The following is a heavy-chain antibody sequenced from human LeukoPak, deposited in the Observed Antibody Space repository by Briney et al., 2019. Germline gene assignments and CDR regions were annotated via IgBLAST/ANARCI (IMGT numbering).Heavy chain of an antibody. D-gene: IGHD6-19*01. Sequence: GRSLRLSCAASGFTFSSYCMHWVRQAPGKGLEWVAVISYDGSNKYYVDSVKGRFTISRDNSKNTLYLQMNSLRAEDTAVYYWAEDRGTSGWYYVDYWGQGTLVTVSS. CDR1: GFTFSSYC. CDR3: AEDRGTSGWYYVDY. J-gene: IGHJ4*02. V-gene: IGHV3-30*18. CDR2: ISYDGSNK.